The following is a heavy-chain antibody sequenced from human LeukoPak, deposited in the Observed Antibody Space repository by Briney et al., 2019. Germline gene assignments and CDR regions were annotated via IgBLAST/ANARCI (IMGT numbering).Heavy chain of an antibody. CDR3: ASRFRSKWDLAH. Sequence: GRSLRLSCAASGFTFSSYAMHWVRQAPGKGLEWVAVISYDGSNKYYADSVKGRFTISRDNSKNTLYVQMNSLRAEATAVYYCASRFRSKWDLAHWGQGTLVTVSS. D-gene: IGHD1-26*01. CDR2: ISYDGSNK. CDR1: GFTFSSYA. J-gene: IGHJ4*02. V-gene: IGHV3-30*01.